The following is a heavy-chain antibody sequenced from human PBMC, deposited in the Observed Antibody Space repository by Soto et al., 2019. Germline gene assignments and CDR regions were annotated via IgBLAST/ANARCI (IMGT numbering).Heavy chain of an antibody. D-gene: IGHD3-10*01. CDR3: ASRDYYGSGRYEWYFDL. V-gene: IGHV3-33*03. CDR2: IWYDGSNK. CDR1: GFTFSSYG. Sequence: QVQLVESGGGVVQPGRSLRLSCAASGFTFSSYGMHWVRQAPGKGLEWVAMIWYDGSNKYYADSVKGRFTISRDNSKKMLYLQMNSLRAEDTAVYYCASRDYYGSGRYEWYFDLWGRGTLVTVSS. J-gene: IGHJ2*01.